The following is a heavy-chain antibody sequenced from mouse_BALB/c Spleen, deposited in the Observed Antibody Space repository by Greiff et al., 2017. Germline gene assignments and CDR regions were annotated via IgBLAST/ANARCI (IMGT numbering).Heavy chain of an antibody. Sequence: EVQGVESGGGLVQPGGSRKLSCAASGFTFSSFGMHWVRQAPEKGLEWVAYISSGSSTIYYADTVKGRFTISRDNPKNTLFLQMTSLRSEDTAMYYCARKEGISGYFDYWGQGTTLTVSS. CDR3: ARKEGISGYFDY. V-gene: IGHV5-17*02. CDR2: ISSGSSTI. J-gene: IGHJ2*01. CDR1: GFTFSSFG. D-gene: IGHD3-1*01.